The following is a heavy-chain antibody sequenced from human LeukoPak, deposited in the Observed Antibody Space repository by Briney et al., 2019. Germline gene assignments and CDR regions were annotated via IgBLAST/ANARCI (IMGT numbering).Heavy chain of an antibody. V-gene: IGHV1-8*01. CDR2: MNPNSGNT. CDR1: GYTFTSYD. J-gene: IGHJ3*02. D-gene: IGHD5-12*01. Sequence: ASVKVSCKASGYTFTSYDINWVRQATGQGLEWMGWMNPNSGNTGYAQKFQGRVIMTRNTSISTAYMELSSLRSEDTAVYYCASTKNVDIVATITDAFDIWGQGTMVTVSS. CDR3: ASTKNVDIVATITDAFDI.